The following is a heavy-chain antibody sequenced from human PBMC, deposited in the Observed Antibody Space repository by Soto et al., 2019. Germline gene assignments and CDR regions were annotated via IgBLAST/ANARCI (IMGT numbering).Heavy chain of an antibody. J-gene: IGHJ6*02. Sequence: GGSLRLSCAASGFTFSSYEMNWVRQAPGKGLEWVSYISSSGSTIYYADSVKGRFTISRDNAKNSLYLQMNSLRAEDTAVYYCARRGRLTGPFYYYYGMDVWGQGTTVTVSS. CDR1: GFTFSSYE. CDR3: ARRGRLTGPFYYYYGMDV. V-gene: IGHV3-48*03. D-gene: IGHD3-16*01. CDR2: ISSSGSTI.